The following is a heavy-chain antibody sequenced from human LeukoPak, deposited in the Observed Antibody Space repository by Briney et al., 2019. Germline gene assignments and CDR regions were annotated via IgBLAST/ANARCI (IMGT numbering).Heavy chain of an antibody. CDR3: ALLNDDYGLGGDFDY. V-gene: IGHV3-30*02. CDR2: MRYDGSNK. D-gene: IGHD4-17*01. CDR1: GFTFSSYG. Sequence: GGSLRLSCAASGFTFSSYGMHWVRQAPGKGLEWVAFMRYDGSNKYYADSVKGRFTISRDNSKNTLYLQMNSLRAEDTAVYYCALLNDDYGLGGDFDYWGQGTLVTVSS. J-gene: IGHJ4*02.